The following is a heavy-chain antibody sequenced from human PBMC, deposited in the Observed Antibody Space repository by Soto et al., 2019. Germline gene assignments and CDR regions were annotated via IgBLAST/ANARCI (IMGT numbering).Heavy chain of an antibody. D-gene: IGHD3-10*01. V-gene: IGHV2-5*02. CDR3: AHNADYYGPAFDY. CDR2: IHWDDDK. Sequence: QITLKESGPMLVKPTQTLTLTCTFSGFSLSTNGVGVGWIRQPPGKALEWLALIHWDDDKWHSPSLKSSLTITKDTSKNQVVLTMTNVDPVDTATYYCAHNADYYGPAFDYWGQGILVTVSS. J-gene: IGHJ4*02. CDR1: GFSLSTNGVG.